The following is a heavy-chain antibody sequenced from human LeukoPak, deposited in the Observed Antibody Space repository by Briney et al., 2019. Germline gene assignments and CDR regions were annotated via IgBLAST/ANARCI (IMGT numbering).Heavy chain of an antibody. J-gene: IGHJ4*02. CDR1: GGSISDYY. CDR2: IYYSGST. D-gene: IGHD3-3*01. Sequence: PSETLSLTCTVSGGSISDYYWSWIRQPPGKGLEWIGYIYYSGSTNYNPSLKSRVTISVDTSKNQFSLKLSSVTAADTAVYYCARASPTIFGVVYFDYWGQGTLVTVSS. CDR3: ARASPTIFGVVYFDY. V-gene: IGHV4-59*12.